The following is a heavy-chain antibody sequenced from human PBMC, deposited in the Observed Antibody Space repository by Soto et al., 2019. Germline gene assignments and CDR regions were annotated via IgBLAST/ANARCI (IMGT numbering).Heavy chain of an antibody. CDR2: IRSKAYGGTT. V-gene: IGHV3-49*03. CDR3: TRDRRYGALSDLECLLGGFDP. J-gene: IGHJ5*02. CDR1: GLTFGDYA. D-gene: IGHD3-3*01. Sequence: PGGSLRLSCLASGLTFGDYAMSWFRQAPGKGLEWVGFIRSKAYGGTTEYAASVKGRFTISRDDSKSIAYLQMNSLKTEDTAVYYCTRDRRYGALSDLECLLGGFDPWGQGTLVTVS.